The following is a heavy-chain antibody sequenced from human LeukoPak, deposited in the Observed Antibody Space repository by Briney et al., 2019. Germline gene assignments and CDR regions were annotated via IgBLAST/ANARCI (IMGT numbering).Heavy chain of an antibody. CDR1: GFTFCDYA. CDR2: IRSKAYGGTT. D-gene: IGHD1-26*01. V-gene: IGHV3-49*04. Sequence: GGSLRLSCTASGFTFCDYAMSWVRQAPGKGLERVGFIRSKAYGGTTEYAASVKGRFTISRDDSKSIAYLQMNSLKTEDTAVYYCTRESIVGATTGGYFDYWGQGTLVTVSS. J-gene: IGHJ4*02. CDR3: TRESIVGATTGGYFDY.